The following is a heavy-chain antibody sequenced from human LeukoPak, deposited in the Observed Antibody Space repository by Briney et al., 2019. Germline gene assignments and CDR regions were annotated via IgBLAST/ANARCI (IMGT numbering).Heavy chain of an antibody. D-gene: IGHD3-10*01. J-gene: IGHJ5*02. V-gene: IGHV3-30*02. CDR3: AKSYMVRDWFDP. CDR2: IRYDGSNK. Sequence: PGGSLRLSCAASGFTFSSYGMHWVRQAPGKGLEWVAFIRYDGSNKYCADSVKGRFTISRDNSKNTLYLQMNSLRVNDTAVYYCAKSYMVRDWFDPWGQGTLVTVSS. CDR1: GFTFSSYG.